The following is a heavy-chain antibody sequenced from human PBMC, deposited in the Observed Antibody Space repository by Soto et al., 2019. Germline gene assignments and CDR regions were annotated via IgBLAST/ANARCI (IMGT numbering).Heavy chain of an antibody. CDR3: ATVHNSSGYSNWFDP. Sequence: SATLSLTCAVYGGSFSGYYWSWIRQPPGKGLEWIGEINHSGSTNYNPSLKSRVTISVDTSKNQFSLKLSSVTAADTAVYYCATVHNSSGYSNWFDPWGQGTLVTVSS. J-gene: IGHJ5*02. CDR1: GGSFSGYY. CDR2: INHSGST. D-gene: IGHD3-22*01. V-gene: IGHV4-34*01.